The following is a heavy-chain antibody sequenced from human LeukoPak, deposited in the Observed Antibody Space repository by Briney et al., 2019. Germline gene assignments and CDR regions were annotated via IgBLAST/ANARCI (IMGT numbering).Heavy chain of an antibody. D-gene: IGHD3-10*01. Sequence: GGSLRLSCAASGFTFSSYGMQWVRQAPGKGLDWVAFIRNDGSNKYYADSVKGRFTISRDNSKNTLYLQMNSLRAEDTAVYYCARDSGQYFDYWGQGTLVTVSS. J-gene: IGHJ4*02. CDR1: GFTFSSYG. V-gene: IGHV3-30*02. CDR3: ARDSGQYFDY. CDR2: IRNDGSNK.